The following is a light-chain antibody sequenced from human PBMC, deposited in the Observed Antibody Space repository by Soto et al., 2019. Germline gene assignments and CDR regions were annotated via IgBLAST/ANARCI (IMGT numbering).Light chain of an antibody. V-gene: IGKV3-15*01. CDR1: QSISSN. CDR3: LQHNNWPRT. Sequence: EIVMTQSPATLSVSPGERATLSCRASQSISSNLAWYQHKPGQAPRLLIFGASTRATDVPARFSGSGSGTEFILTISSLQSEDFAVYYCLQHNNWPRTFGQGTKVEVK. CDR2: GAS. J-gene: IGKJ1*01.